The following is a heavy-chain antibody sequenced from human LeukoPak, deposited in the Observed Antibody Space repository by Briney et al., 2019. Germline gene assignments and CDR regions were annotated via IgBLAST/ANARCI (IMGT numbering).Heavy chain of an antibody. J-gene: IGHJ4*02. CDR2: IYAGDSDT. D-gene: IGHD6-6*01. CDR3: ARMVSSSFFDS. V-gene: IGHV5-51*01. CDR1: GYSFTSYW. Sequence: GESLKISCKGSGYSFTSYWIGRVRQMPGKGLEWMGIIYAGDSDTRYSPSFQGQVTISVDKSISTAYLQWSSLKASDTAMYYCARMVSSSFFDSWGQGTLVTVSS.